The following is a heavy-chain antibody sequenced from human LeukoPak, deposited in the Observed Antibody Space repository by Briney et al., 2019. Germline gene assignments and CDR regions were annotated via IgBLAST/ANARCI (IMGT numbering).Heavy chain of an antibody. J-gene: IGHJ3*02. Sequence: GASVKVSCKASGYTFTSYDINWVRQATGQGLEWMGWMNPNSGNTGYAQRFQGRPTMTRNTSISTAYMELSSLRSEDTAVYYCARGSSGWPYQDAFDIWGQGTMVTVSS. CDR2: MNPNSGNT. V-gene: IGHV1-8*01. D-gene: IGHD6-19*01. CDR3: ARGSSGWPYQDAFDI. CDR1: GYTFTSYD.